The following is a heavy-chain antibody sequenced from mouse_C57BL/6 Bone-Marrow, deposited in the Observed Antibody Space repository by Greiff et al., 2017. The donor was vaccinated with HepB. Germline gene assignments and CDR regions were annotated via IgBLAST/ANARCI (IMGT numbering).Heavy chain of an antibody. CDR2: ISDGGSYT. V-gene: IGHV5-4*01. CDR1: GFTFSSYA. J-gene: IGHJ4*01. D-gene: IGHD1-1*02. CDR3: VRLLWSNYYAMDY. Sequence: DVQLQESGGGLVKPGGSLKLSCAASGFTFSSYAMSWVRQTPEKRLEWVATISDGGSYTYYPDNVKGRFTISRDNAKNNLYLQMSHLKSEDTAMYYCVRLLWSNYYAMDYWGQGTSVTVSS.